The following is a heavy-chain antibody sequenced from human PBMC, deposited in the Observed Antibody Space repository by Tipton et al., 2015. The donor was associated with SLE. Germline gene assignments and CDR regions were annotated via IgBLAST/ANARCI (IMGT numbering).Heavy chain of an antibody. CDR3: ARGQDFDY. CDR2: INHSGST. CDR1: GGSISSHY. Sequence: TLSLTCTVSGGSISSHYWSWIRQPPGKGLEWIGEINHSGSTNYNPSLKSRVTISVDTSKNQFSLKLSSVTAADTAVYYCARGQDFDYWGQGTLVTVSS. V-gene: IGHV4-34*01. J-gene: IGHJ4*02.